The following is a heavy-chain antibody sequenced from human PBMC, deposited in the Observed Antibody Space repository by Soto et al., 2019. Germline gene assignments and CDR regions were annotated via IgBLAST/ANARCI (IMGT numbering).Heavy chain of an antibody. J-gene: IGHJ5*02. CDR3: ARETYGDYVGYFDP. D-gene: IGHD4-17*01. CDR2: MYFGGSF. Sequence: PSETLSLTCTVSGASVSTGYWSWIRQPPGKGLEWIGFMYFGGSFNYNPSLKSRVIISVDRSKNQFSLKVRSVTAADTAVYYCARETYGDYVGYFDPWGQGIQVTVSS. CDR1: GASVSTGY. V-gene: IGHV4-59*02.